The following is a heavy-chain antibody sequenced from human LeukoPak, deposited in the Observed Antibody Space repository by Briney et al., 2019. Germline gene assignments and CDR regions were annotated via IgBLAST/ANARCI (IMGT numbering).Heavy chain of an antibody. CDR1: GFTFSDYY. J-gene: IGHJ4*02. V-gene: IGHV3-15*01. Sequence: PGGSLRLSCAASGFTFSDYYMSWVRQAPGKGLEWVGRIKSKTDGGTTDYAAPVKGRFTISRDDSKNTLYLQMNSLKTEDTAVYYCVHGSGTRTPYYFDYWGRGTLVTVSS. CDR3: VHGSGTRTPYYFDY. D-gene: IGHD3-10*01. CDR2: IKSKTDGGTT.